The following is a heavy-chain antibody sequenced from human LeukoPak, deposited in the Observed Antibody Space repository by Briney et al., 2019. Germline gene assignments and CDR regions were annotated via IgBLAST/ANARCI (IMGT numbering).Heavy chain of an antibody. Sequence: SETLSLTCTVSGGSISSHYWSWIRQPPGKGLEWIGTIYYSQITYSNPSLKSRVTISVDTSQNQFSLKLSSVTAADTAVYYCAREPVVATPLRNDYYFYMDVWGKGTTVTVSS. CDR1: GGSISSHY. CDR2: IYYSQIT. J-gene: IGHJ6*03. CDR3: AREPVVATPLRNDYYFYMDV. V-gene: IGHV4-4*08. D-gene: IGHD2-15*01.